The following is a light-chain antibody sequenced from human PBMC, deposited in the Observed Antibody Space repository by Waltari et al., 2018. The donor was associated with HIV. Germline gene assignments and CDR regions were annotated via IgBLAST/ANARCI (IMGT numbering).Light chain of an antibody. CDR2: RNN. CDR3: AAWTDSRYVV. CDR1: SSNIGITF. J-gene: IGLJ2*01. Sequence: QSVLTQPPSASGAPGQSVPISCSASSSNIGITFVYWYQQNPGTAPKLLIYRNNQRPSGVPDRFSGSKSGTSASLAISGLRAEDEADYYCAAWTDSRYVVFGGGTKLTVL. V-gene: IGLV1-47*01.